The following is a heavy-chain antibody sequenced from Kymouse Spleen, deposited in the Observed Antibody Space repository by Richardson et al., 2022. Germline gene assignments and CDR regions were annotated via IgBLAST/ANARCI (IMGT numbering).Heavy chain of an antibody. CDR2: IGTAGDT. CDR1: GFTFSSYD. V-gene: IGHV3-13*01. D-gene: IGHD6-13*01. J-gene: IGHJ6*02. Sequence: EVQLVESGGGLVQPGGSLRLSCAASGFTFSSYDMHWVRQATGKGLEWVSAIGTAGDTYYPGSVKGRFTISRENAKNSLYLQMNSLRAGDTAVYYCAASSSWYYYYGMDVWGQGTTVTVSS. CDR3: AASSSWYYYYGMDV.